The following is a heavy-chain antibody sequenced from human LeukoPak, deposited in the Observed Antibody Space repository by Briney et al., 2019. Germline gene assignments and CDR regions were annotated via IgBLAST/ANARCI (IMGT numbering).Heavy chain of an antibody. D-gene: IGHD3-3*01. V-gene: IGHV1-2*06. CDR2: INPNSGGT. Sequence: AASVKVSCKASGGTFSSYAISWVRQAPGQGLEWMGRINPNSGGTNYAQKFQGRVTMTRDTSISTAYMELSRLRSDDTAVYYCARGGYDFVYYYYGMDVWGQGTTVTVSS. J-gene: IGHJ6*02. CDR3: ARGGYDFVYYYYGMDV. CDR1: GGTFSSYA.